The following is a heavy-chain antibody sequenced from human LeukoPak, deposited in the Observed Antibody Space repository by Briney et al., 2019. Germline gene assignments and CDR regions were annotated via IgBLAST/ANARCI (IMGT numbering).Heavy chain of an antibody. V-gene: IGHV4-4*07. Sequence: PSETLSLTCTVSGDSISRYHWSWVRQSAGTGLEWIGRFHTTGTIHYNPSLWGRITVSIDTPKNLFSLRLTSVTAADTALYHCAKELGEIPPYSFALWGQGIRVTV. CDR2: FHTTGTI. CDR1: GDSISRYH. J-gene: IGHJ4*02. CDR3: AKELGEIPPYSFAL. D-gene: IGHD3-10*01.